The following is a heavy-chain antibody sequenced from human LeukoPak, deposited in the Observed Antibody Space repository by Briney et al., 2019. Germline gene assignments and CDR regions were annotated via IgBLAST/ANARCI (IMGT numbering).Heavy chain of an antibody. CDR3: ARATSSSGYYYYYMDV. CDR2: ITWNGGST. Sequence: GGSLRLSCAASGFTFDDYGMSWVRQAPGKGLEWVSGITWNGGSTGYADSVKGRFTISRDNAKNSLYLQMNSLRDEDTALYYCARATSSSGYYYYYMDVWGKGTTVTVSS. V-gene: IGHV3-20*04. D-gene: IGHD6-6*01. J-gene: IGHJ6*03. CDR1: GFTFDDYG.